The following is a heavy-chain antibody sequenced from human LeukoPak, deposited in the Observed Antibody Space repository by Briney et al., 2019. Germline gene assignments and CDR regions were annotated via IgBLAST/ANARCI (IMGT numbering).Heavy chain of an antibody. D-gene: IGHD6-6*01. Sequence: PSQTLSLTCTVSGGSISSGPYYWTWIRQHPGKGLEWIGCIYYSGSTYYNPSLKSRLTMSVDTSKNQFSLRLSSMTAADTAVYYCARDWPLDQGMDVWGQGTTVTVSS. CDR1: GGSISSGPYY. CDR3: ARDWPLDQGMDV. J-gene: IGHJ6*02. CDR2: IYYSGST. V-gene: IGHV4-31*03.